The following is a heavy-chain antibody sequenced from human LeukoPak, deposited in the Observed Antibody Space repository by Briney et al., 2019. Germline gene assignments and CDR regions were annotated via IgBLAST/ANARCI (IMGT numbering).Heavy chain of an antibody. CDR1: GFTFSSYA. CDR2: ISGGGGDT. CDR3: ARWFGEPPNFDF. V-gene: IGHV3-23*01. Sequence: GGTLRLSCAASGFTFSSYAGIGVRRASGKGLEWVSAISGGGGDTFYADSVKGRFSISRDNFNNRVFLQMNSLRAEDTAMYYCARWFGEPPNFDFWGQGTLVTVSS. D-gene: IGHD3-10*01. J-gene: IGHJ4*02.